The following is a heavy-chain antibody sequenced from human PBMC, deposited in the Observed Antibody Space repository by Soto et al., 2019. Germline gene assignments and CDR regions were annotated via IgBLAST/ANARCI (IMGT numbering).Heavy chain of an antibody. CDR1: GCSFPIRRYY. CDR2: VYYRGRS. J-gene: IGHJ4*02. V-gene: IGHV4-39*01. CDR3: VSQRTTVPTQAYFDY. Sequence: SATLSLACTVSGCSFPIRRYYGGWIRQSPGKGLEWIGSVYYRGRSYSKSSVKSRVTISVDTSKNRFSLSLNSVTASDTAVYFCVSQRTTVPTQAYFDYWGPGALVTVSS. D-gene: IGHD4-17*01.